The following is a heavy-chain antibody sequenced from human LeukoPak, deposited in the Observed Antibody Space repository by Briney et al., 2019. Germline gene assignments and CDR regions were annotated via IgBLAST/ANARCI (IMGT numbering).Heavy chain of an antibody. CDR1: GGSISSGGYY. CDR2: IYYSGST. Sequence: PSETLSLTCTVSGGSISSGGYYWSWIRQPPGKGLEWIGYIYYSGSTYYNPSLKSRVTISVDTSKNQFSLKLSSVTAADTAVYYCARGPYYDSSGYYFYWYFDLWGRGTLVTVSS. D-gene: IGHD3-22*01. CDR3: ARGPYYDSSGYYFYWYFDL. V-gene: IGHV4-30-4*08. J-gene: IGHJ2*01.